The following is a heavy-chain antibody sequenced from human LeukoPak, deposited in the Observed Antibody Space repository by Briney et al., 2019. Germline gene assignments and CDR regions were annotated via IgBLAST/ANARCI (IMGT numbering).Heavy chain of an antibody. V-gene: IGHV3-48*03. CDR3: ARSEKGYSYGYAEASFDY. D-gene: IGHD5-18*01. Sequence: HLGGSLRLSCAASGFTFSIYEMNWVRQAPGKGLEWVSYISSSGSTIYYADSVKGRFTISRDNAKNSLYLQMNSLRAEDTAVYYCARSEKGYSYGYAEASFDYWGQGTLVTVSS. J-gene: IGHJ4*02. CDR1: GFTFSIYE. CDR2: ISSSGSTI.